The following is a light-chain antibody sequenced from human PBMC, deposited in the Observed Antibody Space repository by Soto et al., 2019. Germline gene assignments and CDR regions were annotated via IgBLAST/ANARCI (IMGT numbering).Light chain of an antibody. V-gene: IGKV1-39*01. CDR3: QQSYTSWWT. CDR1: QSISTH. J-gene: IGKJ1*01. CDR2: AAS. Sequence: DIQMTQSPSSLSASVGXXVSIXCRASQSISTHLSWYQQKPGKAPKXXIYAASSLQSWVPSRFTGSGSGTDFTLTISSLQPEDFATYYCQQSYTSWWTFGQGTKVDIK.